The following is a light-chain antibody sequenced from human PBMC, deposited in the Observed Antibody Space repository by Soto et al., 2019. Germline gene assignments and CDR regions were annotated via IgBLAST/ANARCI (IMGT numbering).Light chain of an antibody. CDR2: DVS. J-gene: IGLJ1*01. V-gene: IGLV2-14*03. CDR1: SSDVGGYNY. Sequence: SALTQPASVSGSPGQPITISCTGTSSDVGGYNYVSWYQHHPGKAPKLIIYDVSNRPSGVSNRFSGSKSGNTASLTISGLQPEDEADYYCSSYTTSNTRQIVFGTGTKVTVL. CDR3: SSYTTSNTRQIV.